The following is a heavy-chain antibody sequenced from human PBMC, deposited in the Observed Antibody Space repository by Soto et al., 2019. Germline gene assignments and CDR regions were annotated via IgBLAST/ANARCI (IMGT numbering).Heavy chain of an antibody. Sequence: PGGSLRLSCAASGFTFSSYAMSWVRQAPGKGLEWVSAISGSGGSTYYADSVKGRFTISRDNSKNTLYLQMNSLRAEDTAVYYCAKARITGIAVAAENWFDPWGQGTLVTAPQ. CDR2: ISGSGGST. J-gene: IGHJ5*02. D-gene: IGHD6-19*01. CDR3: AKARITGIAVAAENWFDP. CDR1: GFTFSSYA. V-gene: IGHV3-23*01.